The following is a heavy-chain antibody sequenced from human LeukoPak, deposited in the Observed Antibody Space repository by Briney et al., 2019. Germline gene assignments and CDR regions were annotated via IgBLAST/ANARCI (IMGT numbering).Heavy chain of an antibody. D-gene: IGHD5-24*01. CDR1: GGSISSSSYY. CDR2: IYYSGST. J-gene: IGHJ4*02. CDR3: ARLREGLPFDY. V-gene: IGHV4-39*01. Sequence: SETLSLTCTVSGGSISSSSYYWGWIRQPPRKGLEWIGSIYYSGSTYYNPSLKSRVTISVDTSKNQFSLKLSSVTAADTAVYYCARLREGLPFDYWGQGTLVTVSS.